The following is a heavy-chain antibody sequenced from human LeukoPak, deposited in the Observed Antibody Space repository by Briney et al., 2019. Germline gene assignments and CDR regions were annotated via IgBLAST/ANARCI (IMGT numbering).Heavy chain of an antibody. CDR2: IYYSGST. Sequence: SETLSLTCTVSGGSISSGDYYWSWIRQHPGKGLEWIGYIYYSGSTYYNPSLKSRVTISVDTSKSQFSLKLSSVTAADTAVYYCARADQWLRFDYWGQGTLVTVSS. V-gene: IGHV4-31*03. CDR3: ARADQWLRFDY. D-gene: IGHD5-12*01. J-gene: IGHJ4*02. CDR1: GGSISSGDYY.